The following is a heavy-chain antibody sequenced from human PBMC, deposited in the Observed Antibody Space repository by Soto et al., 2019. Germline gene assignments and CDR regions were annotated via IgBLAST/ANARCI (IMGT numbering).Heavy chain of an antibody. CDR2: IFSDNER. CDR1: GFSLTTGKMG. CDR3: ARMKVDSYQFYYAMDV. Sequence: ESGPTLVNPTETLTLTCTASGFSLTTGKMGVSWIRQPPGKALEWLAHIFSDNERSYSTSLQGRLTISKDTSGSQVVLSMTNVDPVDTATYYCARMKVDSYQFYYAMDVWGQGTTVTVSS. D-gene: IGHD3-9*01. V-gene: IGHV2-26*01. J-gene: IGHJ6*02.